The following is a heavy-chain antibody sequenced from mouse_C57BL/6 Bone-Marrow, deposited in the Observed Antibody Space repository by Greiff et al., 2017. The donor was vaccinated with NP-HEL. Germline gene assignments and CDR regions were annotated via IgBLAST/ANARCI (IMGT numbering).Heavy chain of an antibody. D-gene: IGHD4-1*01. Sequence: VQVVESGAELARPGASVKLSCKASGYTFTSYGISWVKQRTGQGLEWIGEIYPRSGNTYYNEKFKGKATLTADKSSSTAYMELRSLTSEDSAVYFCARGRTNWGFDYWGQGTTLTVSS. J-gene: IGHJ2*01. CDR1: GYTFTSYG. CDR3: ARGRTNWGFDY. V-gene: IGHV1-81*01. CDR2: IYPRSGNT.